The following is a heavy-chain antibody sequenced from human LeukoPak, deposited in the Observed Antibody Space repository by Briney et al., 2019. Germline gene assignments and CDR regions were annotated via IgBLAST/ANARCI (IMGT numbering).Heavy chain of an antibody. V-gene: IGHV3-30*19. CDR1: GFTFSSYG. D-gene: IGHD6-13*01. CDR3: ARRKSSSSWSTCDY. CDR2: IWYDGSNK. Sequence: GGSLRLSCEASGFTFSSYGMHWVRQAPGKGLEWVAVIWYDGSNKYYADPVKGRFTISRDNSNNTLYLQVSSLRAEDTAVYYCARRKSSSSWSTCDYWGQGTLVTVSS. J-gene: IGHJ4*02.